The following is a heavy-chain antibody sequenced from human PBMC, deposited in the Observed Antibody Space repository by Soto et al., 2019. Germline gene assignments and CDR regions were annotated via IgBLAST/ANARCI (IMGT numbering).Heavy chain of an antibody. Sequence: QVQLQESGPGLVKPSGTLSLTCAVSGDSISSPKWWTWLRQPPGKGLEWIGDLLHGGTTNYNPSLKSRVTLSVDTSPNQFSLNLSTVTAVDTAIYYCAYSTGCYRHDVWGQGTSVTV. CDR1: GDSISSPKW. V-gene: IGHV4-4*02. J-gene: IGHJ3*01. CDR3: AYSTGCYRHDV. D-gene: IGHD6-19*01. CDR2: LLHGGTT.